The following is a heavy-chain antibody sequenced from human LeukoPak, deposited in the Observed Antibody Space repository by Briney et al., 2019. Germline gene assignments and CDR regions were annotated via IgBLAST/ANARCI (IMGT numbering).Heavy chain of an antibody. CDR3: ARHVMAAAGPIRS. J-gene: IGHJ5*01. CDR2: IYCSGST. V-gene: IGHV4-39*01. Sequence: SETLSLTCTVPGGSIIMSSYYWGWIRQPPGKGLEWIGSIYCSGSTSYKPSLKSRVTISVDTSKNQFSLRLSSVTAADSAVYYCARHVMAAAGPIRSWGQGSLLTVPS. D-gene: IGHD6-13*01. CDR1: GGSIIMSSYY.